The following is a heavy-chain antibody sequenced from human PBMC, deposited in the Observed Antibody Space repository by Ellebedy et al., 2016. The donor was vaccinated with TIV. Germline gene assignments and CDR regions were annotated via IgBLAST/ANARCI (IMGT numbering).Heavy chain of an antibody. CDR3: SRHALRNLAAAGTGGGDY. D-gene: IGHD6-13*01. CDR1: GYSFTNYW. V-gene: IGHV5-10-1*01. J-gene: IGHJ4*02. CDR2: IDPSDSYT. Sequence: GESLKISCKGSGYSFTNYWISWVRQMPGKGLEWMGRIDPSDSYTSYGPSFQGHVTISVDKSINTAYLQWSSLKASDTAMYYCSRHALRNLAAAGTGGGDYWGQGTLVIVSS.